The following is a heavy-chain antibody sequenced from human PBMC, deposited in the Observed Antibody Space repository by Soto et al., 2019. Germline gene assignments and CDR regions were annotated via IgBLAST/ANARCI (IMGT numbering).Heavy chain of an antibody. Sequence: QVQLQESGPGLVKPSETLSLTCTVSGGSISSYYWSWIRQPPGKGLEWIGYIYYSGSTNYNPSLKSRVTISVDTSKNQFSLKLSSVTAADTAVYYCARDAAAGMSLDNWFDPWGQGTLVTVSS. V-gene: IGHV4-59*01. D-gene: IGHD6-13*01. CDR1: GGSISSYY. CDR2: IYYSGST. J-gene: IGHJ5*02. CDR3: ARDAAAGMSLDNWFDP.